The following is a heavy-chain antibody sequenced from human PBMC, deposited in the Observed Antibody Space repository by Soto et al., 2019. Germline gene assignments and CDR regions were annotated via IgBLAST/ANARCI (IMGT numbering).Heavy chain of an antibody. J-gene: IGHJ4*02. D-gene: IGHD3-9*01. Sequence: GGSLRLSCAASGFTFSSYSMNWVRQAPGKGLEWVSYISSSSSTIFYADSVKGRFTISRDNAKNSLYLQMNSLRDEDTAVYYCARAPQDDILTGYSNYFDYWGQGTLVTVSS. CDR1: GFTFSSYS. V-gene: IGHV3-48*02. CDR3: ARAPQDDILTGYSNYFDY. CDR2: ISSSSSTI.